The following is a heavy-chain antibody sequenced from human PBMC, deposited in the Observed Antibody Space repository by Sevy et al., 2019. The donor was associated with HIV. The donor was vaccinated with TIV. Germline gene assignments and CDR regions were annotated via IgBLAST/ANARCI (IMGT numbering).Heavy chain of an antibody. Sequence: ASVKVSCKASGGTFSSYAISWVRQAPGQGLEWMGGIIPIFGTANYAQKFQGRVTITADESTGKAYMELSSLRSEDTAVYYCASQIAAAGNYYYYYGMDVWGQGTTVTVSS. CDR2: IIPIFGTA. CDR3: ASQIAAAGNYYYYYGMDV. D-gene: IGHD6-13*01. V-gene: IGHV1-69*13. J-gene: IGHJ6*02. CDR1: GGTFSSYA.